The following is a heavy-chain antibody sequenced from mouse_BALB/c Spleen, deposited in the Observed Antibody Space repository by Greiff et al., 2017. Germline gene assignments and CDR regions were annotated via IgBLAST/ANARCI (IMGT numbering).Heavy chain of an antibody. Sequence: VQLKESGPGLVQPSQSLSITCTVSGFSLTSYGVHWVRQSPGKGLEWLGVIWSGGSTDYNAAFISRLSISKDNSKSQVFFKMNSLQANDTAIYYCARNEGYGFSWFAYWGQGTLVTVSA. D-gene: IGHD2-2*01. CDR2: IWSGGST. CDR1: GFSLTSYG. CDR3: ARNEGYGFSWFAY. J-gene: IGHJ3*01. V-gene: IGHV2-2*02.